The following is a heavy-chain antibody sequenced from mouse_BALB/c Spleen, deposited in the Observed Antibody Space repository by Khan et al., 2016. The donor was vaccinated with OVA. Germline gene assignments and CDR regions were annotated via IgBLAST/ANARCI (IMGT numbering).Heavy chain of an antibody. V-gene: IGHV3-2*02. CDR2: IKYSGST. Sequence: EVQLQESGPGLVKPSQSLSLTCTVTGYSITSDYAWNWIRQFPGNKLEWMGYIKYSGSTSYNPSLKSRFSLTRDTSKNQFFLLLKSLTTDDTAAYYCARSGSISTVVATNFDYWGQGTTLTVSS. CDR3: ARSGSISTVVATNFDY. J-gene: IGHJ2*01. CDR1: GYSITSDYA. D-gene: IGHD1-1*01.